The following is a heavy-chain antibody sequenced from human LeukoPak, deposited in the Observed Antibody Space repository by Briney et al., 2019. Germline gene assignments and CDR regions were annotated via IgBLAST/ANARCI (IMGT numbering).Heavy chain of an antibody. V-gene: IGHV4-34*01. Sequence: PSETLSLTCAVYGGSFSGYYWSWIRQPPGKGLEWIGEINHSGSTNYNPSLKSRVTISVDTSKNQFSLKLSSVTAADTAVYYCARQQQRANWFDPWGQGTLVTVSS. CDR1: GGSFSGYY. CDR3: ARQQQRANWFDP. D-gene: IGHD6-13*01. J-gene: IGHJ5*02. CDR2: INHSGST.